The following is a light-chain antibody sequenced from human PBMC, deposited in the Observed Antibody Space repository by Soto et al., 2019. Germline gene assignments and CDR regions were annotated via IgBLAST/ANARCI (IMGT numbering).Light chain of an antibody. Sequence: DIQMTQSPSTLSASVGDRVSITCRASQSISRQLAWYQQKPGKAPNLLIYQASNLETGVPSRFTGSGSGTEFTLTISSLQPDDLATYXCLQYQSYWTFGQGTKVEVK. CDR3: LQYQSYWT. J-gene: IGKJ1*01. CDR2: QAS. CDR1: QSISRQ. V-gene: IGKV1-5*03.